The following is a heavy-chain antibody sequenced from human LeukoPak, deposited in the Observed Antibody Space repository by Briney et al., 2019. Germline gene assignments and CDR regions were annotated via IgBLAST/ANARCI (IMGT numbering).Heavy chain of an antibody. CDR2: INPNSGGT. CDR3: VRRIDRGWGSMFDP. CDR1: GYTFTGYY. Sequence: ASVKVSCKASGYTFTGYYMHWVRQAPGQGLEWMGWINPNSGGTNYAQKFQGRVTMTRDTSISTAYMELSRLRSDDTAVYYCVRRIDRGWGSMFDPWGQGTLVTVSS. D-gene: IGHD3-16*01. J-gene: IGHJ5*02. V-gene: IGHV1-2*02.